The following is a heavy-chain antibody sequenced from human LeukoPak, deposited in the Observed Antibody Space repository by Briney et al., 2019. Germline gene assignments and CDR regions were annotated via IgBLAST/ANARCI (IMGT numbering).Heavy chain of an antibody. CDR3: ARGLIEMAPSWFDP. D-gene: IGHD5-24*01. V-gene: IGHV3-74*01. Sequence: GGSLRLSCAASGFTFSSYAMHWVRQAPGKGLVWVSRISSDESSISYADSVKGRFTISRDNANNTLYLQMNSLRAEDTAVYYCARGLIEMAPSWFDPWGQGTLVTVSS. CDR2: ISSDESSI. J-gene: IGHJ5*02. CDR1: GFTFSSYA.